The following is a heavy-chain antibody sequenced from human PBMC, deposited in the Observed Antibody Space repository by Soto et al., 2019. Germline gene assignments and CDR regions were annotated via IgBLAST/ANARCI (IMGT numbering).Heavy chain of an antibody. J-gene: IGHJ2*01. Sequence: QDQLVQSGAEVKKPGSSVKVSCKASGGTLSSHTFSWVRQAPGQGLEWMGRIIPALGTATYAQKFQGRVTXXXXXXXTXXXXXLXXXXXXXXAVYYCARPDFGDYWYFDLWGRGTRVTVSS. CDR3: ARPDFGDYWYFDL. D-gene: IGHD4-17*01. CDR2: IIPALGTA. CDR1: GGTLSSHT. V-gene: IGHV1-69*08.